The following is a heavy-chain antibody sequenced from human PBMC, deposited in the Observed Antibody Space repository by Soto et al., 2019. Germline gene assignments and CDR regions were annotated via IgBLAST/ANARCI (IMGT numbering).Heavy chain of an antibody. Sequence: PXXTLSLTCAISGDSVSSNSAAWNWIRQSPSRGLEWLGRTYYRSKWYNDYAVSVKSRITINPDTSKNQFSLQLNSVTPEDTAVYYCARFXSSSSDYYYYYGMDVWGQGTTVTVSS. V-gene: IGHV6-1*01. CDR2: TYYRSKWYN. CDR1: GDSVSSNSAA. D-gene: IGHD6-6*01. CDR3: ARFXSSSSDYYYYYGMDV. J-gene: IGHJ6*02.